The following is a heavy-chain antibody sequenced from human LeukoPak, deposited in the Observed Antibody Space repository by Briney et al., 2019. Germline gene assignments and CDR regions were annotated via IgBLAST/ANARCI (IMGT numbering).Heavy chain of an antibody. J-gene: IGHJ4*02. Sequence: PSETLSLTCTVSGGPMSTYDWTWIRQPPGKGLEWIGFIYYTGSTNYNPSLKGRVTISVDTSKNQFSLKLSSVTAADTAVYYCAGMRITTPTVRTLDYWGQGTLVTVSS. D-gene: IGHD6-25*01. CDR1: GGPMSTYD. CDR2: IYYTGST. V-gene: IGHV4-59*01. CDR3: AGMRITTPTVRTLDY.